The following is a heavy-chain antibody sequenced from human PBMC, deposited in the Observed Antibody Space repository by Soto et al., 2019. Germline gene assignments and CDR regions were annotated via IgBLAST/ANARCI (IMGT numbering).Heavy chain of an antibody. CDR1: GFNFSTYG. Sequence: DVQLVESGGGLVKPGGSLRLSCAASGFNFSTYGMNWVRQAPGKGLEWVSPISSKGSYIYYTPSVKGRFTISRDNAKNSVYLQMNSLRAEDTAVYYCGRDRSHYAGVGKIDPWGQGTLVAVSS. D-gene: IGHD3-10*01. CDR3: GRDRSHYAGVGKIDP. CDR2: ISSKGSYI. J-gene: IGHJ5*02. V-gene: IGHV3-21*02.